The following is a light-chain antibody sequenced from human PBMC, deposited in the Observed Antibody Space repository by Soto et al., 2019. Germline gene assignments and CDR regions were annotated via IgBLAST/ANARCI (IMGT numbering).Light chain of an antibody. CDR1: HTISSSY. CDR3: QQYNNWPPWT. J-gene: IGKJ1*01. V-gene: IGKV3-15*01. Sequence: EIVLTQSPGTLSLSPGERATLSCRASHTISSSYLAWYQQKVGQAPRLLIYGASTRATGIPARFSGSGSGTEFTLTISSLQSEDFAVYYCQQYNNWPPWTFGQGTKVDIK. CDR2: GAS.